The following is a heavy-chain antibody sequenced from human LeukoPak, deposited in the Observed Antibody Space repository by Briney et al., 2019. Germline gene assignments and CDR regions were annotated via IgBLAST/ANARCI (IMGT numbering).Heavy chain of an antibody. CDR1: GYSFTSYY. D-gene: IGHD3-22*01. CDR2: FNPSGGST. V-gene: IGHV1-46*01. J-gene: IGHJ1*01. Sequence: ASVKVSCKTSGYSFTSYYIHWVRQAPGQGLEWMGVFNPSGGSTSYTQKFQGRVTMTRDTSTSTVYMELSSLTSEDTAVYYCARDLMRYYDSSGYSGIQHWGQGTLVTVSS. CDR3: ARDLMRYYDSSGYSGIQH.